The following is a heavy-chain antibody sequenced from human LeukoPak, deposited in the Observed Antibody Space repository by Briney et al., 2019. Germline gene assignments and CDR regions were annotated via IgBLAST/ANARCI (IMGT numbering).Heavy chain of an antibody. CDR2: IYSGGST. CDR3: ARATLDN. Sequence: PGESLRLSCAASGFNVSNNYISWVRQAPGKGLEWVSVIYSGGSTKYADSVKARFTISRDNSKNTVYLQMNSLRADDTAVYYCARATLDNWGQGTLVTVSS. CDR1: GFNVSNNY. J-gene: IGHJ4*02. V-gene: IGHV3-53*01.